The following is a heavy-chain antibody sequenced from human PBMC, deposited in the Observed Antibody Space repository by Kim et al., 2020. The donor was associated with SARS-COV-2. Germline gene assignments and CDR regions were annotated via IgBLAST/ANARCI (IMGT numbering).Heavy chain of an antibody. CDR1: GFTFSSYA. Sequence: GGSLRLSCAASGFTFSSYAMSWVRQAPGKGLEWVSAISGSGGSTYYADSVKGRFTISRDNSKNTLYLQMNSLRAEDTAVYYCAKFETVNFIAVAGIFYYWGQGTLVTVSS. V-gene: IGHV3-23*01. J-gene: IGHJ4*02. CDR2: ISGSGGST. D-gene: IGHD6-19*01. CDR3: AKFETVNFIAVAGIFYY.